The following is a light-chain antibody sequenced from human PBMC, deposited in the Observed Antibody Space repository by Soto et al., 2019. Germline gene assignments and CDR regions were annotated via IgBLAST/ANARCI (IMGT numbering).Light chain of an antibody. Sequence: EIVMTQSPATLSVSPGERATLSCRASQSVSSYLAWYQQKPGLPPRLLIYDASTRATGIPDRFSGSGSGTDFTLTISSLQSADFAVYYSKQYSNWPPLYTFGRGTKLEIK. CDR2: DAS. J-gene: IGKJ2*01. CDR1: QSVSSY. CDR3: KQYSNWPPLYT. V-gene: IGKV3-15*01.